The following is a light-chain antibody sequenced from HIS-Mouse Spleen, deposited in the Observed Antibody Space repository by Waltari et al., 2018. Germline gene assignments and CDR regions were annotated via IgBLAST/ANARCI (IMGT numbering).Light chain of an antibody. CDR3: QQLNSYPPT. J-gene: IGKJ1*01. CDR2: AAS. CDR1: QGISSY. Sequence: DIQLTQSPSFLSASVGDRVTITCRASQGISSYLAWYQQTPGKAPKVLIYAASTLQSGVPSRFSGSGSGTEFTLTISSLQPEDFATYYCQQLNSYPPTFGQGTKVEIK. V-gene: IGKV1-9*01.